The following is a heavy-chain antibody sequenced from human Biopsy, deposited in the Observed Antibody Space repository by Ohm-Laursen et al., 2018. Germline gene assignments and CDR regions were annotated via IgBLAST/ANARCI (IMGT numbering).Heavy chain of an antibody. CDR2: RSYSGSTGYSGSA. CDR1: GDSVSSGSHH. D-gene: IGHD3-16*01. V-gene: IGHV4-61*01. CDR3: ASFGVGGGGVGA. Sequence: SDTLSLTCRVSGDSVSSGSHHWSWIRQSPGNGLEWIGERSYSGSTGYSGSANDNPSLKSRITISADTSRNEFSLRLASLTGADTAVYYCASFGVGGGGVGAWGQGTLVTVSS. J-gene: IGHJ5*02.